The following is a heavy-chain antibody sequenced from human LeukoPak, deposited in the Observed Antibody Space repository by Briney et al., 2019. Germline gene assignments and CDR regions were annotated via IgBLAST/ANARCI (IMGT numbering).Heavy chain of an antibody. CDR3: ARESRTTISPKLDY. J-gene: IGHJ4*02. Sequence: GGSLSLSCAASGFTFSSYSTHWVRQAPGKGLEWVSSISSSSSYIYYADSVKGRFTISRDNAKNSLYLQMNSLRAEDTAVYYCARESRTTISPKLDYWGQGTLVTVSS. CDR2: ISSSSSYI. V-gene: IGHV3-21*01. CDR1: GFTFSSYS. D-gene: IGHD5-24*01.